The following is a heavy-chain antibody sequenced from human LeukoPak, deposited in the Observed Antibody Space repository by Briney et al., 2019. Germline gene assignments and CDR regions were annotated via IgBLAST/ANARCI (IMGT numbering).Heavy chain of an antibody. CDR1: GYTFTIYS. V-gene: IGHV1-18*01. D-gene: IGHD2-2*03. Sequence: ASVKVSCKSSGYTFTIYSISWVRQAPGQGLEWMGWISAYNGNTNYAQKVQGRVTMTTDTSTSTAYMELRSLRSDDTAVYYCARERVDIVVVPAGSYYYYYMDVWGKETTVTASS. CDR3: ARERVDIVVVPAGSYYYYYMDV. J-gene: IGHJ6*03. CDR2: ISAYNGNT.